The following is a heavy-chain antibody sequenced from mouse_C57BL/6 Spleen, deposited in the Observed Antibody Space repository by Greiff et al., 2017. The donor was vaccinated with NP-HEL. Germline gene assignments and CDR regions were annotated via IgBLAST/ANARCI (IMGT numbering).Heavy chain of an antibody. CDR1: GYAFSSYW. CDR3: ARDSSGYYAMDY. CDR2: IYPGDGDT. Sequence: QVQLQQSGAELVKPGASVKISCKASGYAFSSYWMNWVKQRPGKGLEWIGQIYPGDGDTNYNGQFKGKATLTADKSSSTAYMQLSSLTSEDSAVYFCARDSSGYYAMDYWGQGTSVTVSS. D-gene: IGHD3-2*02. J-gene: IGHJ4*01. V-gene: IGHV1-80*01.